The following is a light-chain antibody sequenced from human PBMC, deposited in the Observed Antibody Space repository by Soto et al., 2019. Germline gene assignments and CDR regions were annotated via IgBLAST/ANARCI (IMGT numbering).Light chain of an antibody. CDR1: QSVSSSY. J-gene: IGKJ3*01. V-gene: IGKV3D-20*02. CDR2: GAS. CDR3: QHRNNRPFS. Sequence: LTPSPCPLSLSPGERATISCRASQSVSSSYLAWYQQKPGQAPRLLIYGASTRATGIPARFSGSGSGTDFTLTISSLEPEDFAVYYCQHRNNRPFSFGPGAKVDIK.